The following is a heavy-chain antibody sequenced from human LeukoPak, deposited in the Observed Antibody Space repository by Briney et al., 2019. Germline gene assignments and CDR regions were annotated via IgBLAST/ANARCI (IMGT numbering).Heavy chain of an antibody. CDR2: VDSDGVSA. Sequence: PGGSLRRSCVASGFTFTNYWMHWVRQAPGKGLMWVSRVDSDGVSAIYADSVKGRFTVSRDNTKNSVYLQMSSLRADDTGVYYCARGGLDHAYDIWGQGTMVTVSS. CDR3: ARGGLDHAYDI. CDR1: GFTFTNYW. J-gene: IGHJ3*02. V-gene: IGHV3-74*01. D-gene: IGHD6-19*01.